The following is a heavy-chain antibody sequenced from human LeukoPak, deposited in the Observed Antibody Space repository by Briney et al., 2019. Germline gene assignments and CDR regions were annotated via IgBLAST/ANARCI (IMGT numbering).Heavy chain of an antibody. D-gene: IGHD3-10*01. J-gene: IGHJ4*02. Sequence: GGSLRLSCAASGFTFSSYEMNWVRQAPGKGLEWVSAITGSSGSTYYADSVKGRFTISRDNSKNTLYLQMNSLRAEDTAVYYCARDTINYYGSGSYSYWGQGTLVTVSS. CDR3: ARDTINYYGSGSYSY. CDR1: GFTFSSYE. V-gene: IGHV3-23*01. CDR2: ITGSSGST.